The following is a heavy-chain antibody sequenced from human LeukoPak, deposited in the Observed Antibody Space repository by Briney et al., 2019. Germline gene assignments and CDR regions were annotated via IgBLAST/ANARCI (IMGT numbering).Heavy chain of an antibody. CDR3: ARDRRPLGYCSSTSCYTGWFDP. Sequence: GGSLRLSCAASGFTFSSYSMNWVRQAPGKGLEWVSSISSSSSYIYYADSVKGRFTISRDNAKNSLYLQMNSLRAEDTAVYYCARDRRPLGYCSSTSCYTGWFDPWGQGTLVTVSS. J-gene: IGHJ5*02. D-gene: IGHD2-2*02. CDR1: GFTFSSYS. V-gene: IGHV3-21*01. CDR2: ISSSSSYI.